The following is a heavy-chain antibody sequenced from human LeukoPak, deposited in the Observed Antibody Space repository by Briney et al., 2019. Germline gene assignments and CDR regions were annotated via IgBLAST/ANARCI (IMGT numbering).Heavy chain of an antibody. CDR1: GFTVSGDY. Sequence: GRSRRLASAAYGFTVSGDYLSWDRQAPGKGMEWVSVIYSDGRTYYRDSVKGRFSISRDKSMNTLYLQMNNLRAEDTAVYYCVRVLAPTPLVLLPGAFEMWGQGTMVTVSS. V-gene: IGHV3-66*01. D-gene: IGHD3-10*01. J-gene: IGHJ3*02. CDR3: VRVLAPTPLVLLPGAFEM. CDR2: IYSDGRT.